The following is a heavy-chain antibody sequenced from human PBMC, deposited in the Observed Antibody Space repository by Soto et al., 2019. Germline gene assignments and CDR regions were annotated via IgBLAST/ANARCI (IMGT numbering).Heavy chain of an antibody. CDR3: VRSGDYRSGSYWYFFDY. D-gene: IGHD3-10*01. CDR2: ISGTSSTI. Sequence: GGSLRLSCAASGFTFIRYSMNWVRQAPGKGLEWVSYISGTSSTIKYADSVKGRFTISRDNAKKSLYLQLDSLRAEDTALYYCVRSGDYRSGSYWYFFDYWGKGTLVTVSS. CDR1: GFTFIRYS. V-gene: IGHV3-48*04. J-gene: IGHJ4*02.